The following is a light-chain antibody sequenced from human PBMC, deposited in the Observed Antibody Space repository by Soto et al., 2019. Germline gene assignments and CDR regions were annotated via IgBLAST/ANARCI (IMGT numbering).Light chain of an antibody. Sequence: QSVLSQPPSASGSPGQSVTISCTGTSSDVGGYDYVSWYQQHPGKAPKLMIYEVSKRPSGVPDRFSGSKSGNTASLTVSGLQAEDEADYYCSSYASSSSYVFGGGTKVTVL. V-gene: IGLV2-8*01. CDR2: EVS. CDR3: SSYASSSSYV. J-gene: IGLJ1*01. CDR1: SSDVGGYDY.